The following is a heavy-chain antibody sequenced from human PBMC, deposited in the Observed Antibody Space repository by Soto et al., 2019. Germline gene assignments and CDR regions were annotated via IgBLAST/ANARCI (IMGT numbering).Heavy chain of an antibody. Sequence: QVQLVQSGAEVKKPGSSVKVSCKASGGTFSSYAISWVRQSPGHVLEWMGGIIPIFGTANYAQKFQGSVTITADESTSKAYMELSSLRSEETAVYYFASSGGCSGGRCYSYYWGQGTLVTVSS. CDR1: GGTFSSYA. V-gene: IGHV1-69*01. J-gene: IGHJ4*02. CDR2: IIPIFGTA. D-gene: IGHD2-15*01. CDR3: ASSGGCSGGRCYSYY.